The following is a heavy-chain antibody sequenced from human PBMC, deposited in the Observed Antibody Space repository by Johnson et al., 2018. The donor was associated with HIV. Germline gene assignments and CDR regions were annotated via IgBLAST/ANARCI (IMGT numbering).Heavy chain of an antibody. Sequence: VQLVESGGDLVQPGGSLRLSCAASGFTFSSSDMHWVRQAPGKGLEWVSGISWNSGIIGYADSVKGRFTLSRDNSKNTLYLQMNSLRAEDTAVYYCARDCTGGVCLNDAFDLWGQGTMVTVSS. CDR3: ARDCTGGVCLNDAFDL. J-gene: IGHJ3*01. CDR1: GFTFSSSD. CDR2: ISWNSGII. V-gene: IGHV3-9*01. D-gene: IGHD2-8*02.